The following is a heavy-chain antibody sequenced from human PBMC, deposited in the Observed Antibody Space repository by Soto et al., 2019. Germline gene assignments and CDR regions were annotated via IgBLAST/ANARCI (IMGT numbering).Heavy chain of an antibody. V-gene: IGHV1-69*06. CDR1: GGTFSSYA. J-gene: IGHJ4*02. Sequence: ASVKVSCKASGGTFSSYAISWVRQAPGQGLEWMGGIIPIFGTANYAQKFQGRVTITADKSTSTAYMELSSLRSEDTAVYYCARVPPGSSGYLYYLDYWGQGTLVTVSS. CDR2: IIPIFGTA. D-gene: IGHD3-22*01. CDR3: ARVPPGSSGYLYYLDY.